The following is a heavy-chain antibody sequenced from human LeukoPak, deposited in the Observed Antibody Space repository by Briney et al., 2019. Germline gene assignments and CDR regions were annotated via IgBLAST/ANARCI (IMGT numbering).Heavy chain of an antibody. J-gene: IGHJ4*02. CDR2: IYHSGST. V-gene: IGHV4-30-2*01. Sequence: SETLSLTCAVSGGSISSGGYSWSWIRQPPGKGLEWIGYIYHSGSTYYNPSLESRVTISVDESKTQLSLRLESVTAADTAVYYCARGTITTVTDSWGPGTLVTVSS. D-gene: IGHD4-17*01. CDR3: ARGTITTVTDS. CDR1: GGSISSGGYS.